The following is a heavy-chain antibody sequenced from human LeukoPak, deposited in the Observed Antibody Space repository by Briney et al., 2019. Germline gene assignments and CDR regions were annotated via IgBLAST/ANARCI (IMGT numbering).Heavy chain of an antibody. CDR1: GLTFSTYG. D-gene: IGHD3-22*01. CDR3: AKDLGSGYYYNSDY. CDR2: ISFGGIYK. Sequence: PGTSLRLSCAASGLTFSTYGMHWVRQAPGKGLEWVAVISFGGIYKFYSDSVKGRFSISRDNSNNTLSLQMNSLRADDTAVYYCAKDLGSGYYYNSDYWGQGTLVSVSS. J-gene: IGHJ4*02. V-gene: IGHV3-30*18.